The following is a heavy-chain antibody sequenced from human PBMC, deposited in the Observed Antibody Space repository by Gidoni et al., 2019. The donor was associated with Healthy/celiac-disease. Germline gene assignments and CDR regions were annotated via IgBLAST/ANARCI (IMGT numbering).Heavy chain of an antibody. CDR1: GFTFSSYS. J-gene: IGHJ6*02. D-gene: IGHD3-16*01. CDR3: ARDRYDYVWGSYTYYYGMDV. Sequence: EVQLVESGGGLVTPGGSLRLSCAASGFTFSSYSMNWVRQAPGKGLEWVSSISSSSSYRYYADSVKGRFTSSRDNAKNSLYLQMNSLRAEDTAVYYCARDRYDYVWGSYTYYYGMDVWGQGTTVTVSS. V-gene: IGHV3-21*01. CDR2: ISSSSSYR.